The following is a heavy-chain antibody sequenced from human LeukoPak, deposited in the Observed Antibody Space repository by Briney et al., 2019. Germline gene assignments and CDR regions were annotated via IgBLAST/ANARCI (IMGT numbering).Heavy chain of an antibody. CDR1: GSISSYY. Sequence: SETLSLTCTVSGSISSYYRSWIRQPPGKGLEWIGYIYTSGSTNYNPSLKSRVTISVHTSKNQFSLDLSSVTAADTAVYYCARQKCTSTSCLTKNAFDIWGQGTMVTVSS. D-gene: IGHD2-2*01. J-gene: IGHJ3*02. CDR2: IYTSGST. CDR3: ARQKCTSTSCLTKNAFDI. V-gene: IGHV4-4*09.